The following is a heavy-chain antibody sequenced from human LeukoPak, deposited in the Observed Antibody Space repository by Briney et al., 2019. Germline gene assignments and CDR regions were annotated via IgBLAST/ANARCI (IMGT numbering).Heavy chain of an antibody. D-gene: IGHD5/OR15-5a*01. Sequence: ASVKVSCKASGYTFTSYGISWVRQAPGQGLEWMGWISAYNDNTNYAQKLQGRVTMTTDTSTSTAYMELRSLRSDDTAVYYCARQKYLRGPDVEYFDYWGQGTLVTVSS. CDR2: ISAYNDNT. CDR3: ARQKYLRGPDVEYFDY. CDR1: GYTFTSYG. J-gene: IGHJ4*02. V-gene: IGHV1-18*01.